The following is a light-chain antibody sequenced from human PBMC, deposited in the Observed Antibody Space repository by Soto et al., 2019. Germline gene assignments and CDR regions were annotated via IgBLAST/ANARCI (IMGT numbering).Light chain of an antibody. CDR2: GAS. CDR1: QTACSNC. J-gene: IGKJ3*01. V-gene: IGKV3-20*01. CDR3: QQYGGSPGFT. Sequence: EIVVTQSPGTLYLSPGERATLSCRASQTACSNCLAWYQQKPGQAPRLLISGASNSATGIPDRFSGSGSGTAFTLTISRLEPEDFAVYFCQQYGGSPGFTFGPGTRVDIK.